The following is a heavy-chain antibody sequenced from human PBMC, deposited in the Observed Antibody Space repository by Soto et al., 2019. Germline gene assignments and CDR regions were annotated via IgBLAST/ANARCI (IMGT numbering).Heavy chain of an antibody. V-gene: IGHV1-8*01. J-gene: IGHJ3*02. Sequence: ASVKVSCKASGYTFTSYDINWVRQATGQGLEWMGWMNPNSGNTGYAQKFQGRVTMTRNTSISTAYMELSSLRSEDTAVYYCAGGSYCTNGVCRDAFDIWGQGTMVTVSS. CDR3: AGGSYCTNGVCRDAFDI. CDR1: GYTFTSYD. D-gene: IGHD2-8*01. CDR2: MNPNSGNT.